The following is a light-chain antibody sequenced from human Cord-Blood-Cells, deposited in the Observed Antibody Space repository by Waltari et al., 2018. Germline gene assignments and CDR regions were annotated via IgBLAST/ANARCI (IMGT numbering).Light chain of an antibody. J-gene: IGLJ3*02. CDR2: DVS. Sequence: QSALTQPRSVSGSPGQSVTISCPGPSSDVGGYNYVSWYQQHPGKAPKLMIYDVSKRPSGVPDRFSGSKSGNTASLTIPGLQAEDEADYYCCSYAGSYTLVFGGGTKLTVL. CDR3: CSYAGSYTLV. CDR1: SSDVGGYNY. V-gene: IGLV2-11*01.